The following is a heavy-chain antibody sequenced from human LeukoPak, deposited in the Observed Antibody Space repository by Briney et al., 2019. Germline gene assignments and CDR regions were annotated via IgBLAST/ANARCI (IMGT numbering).Heavy chain of an antibody. CDR1: GFTFSSYA. CDR3: AKPVGATRYFDY. CDR2: ISGSGGST. V-gene: IGHV3-23*01. D-gene: IGHD1-26*01. Sequence: GGSLRLSCAASGFTFSSYAMSWVRQAPGKGLEWVSAISGSGGSTYYADSVKGRFTISKDNSKNTLYLQMNSLRAEDTAVYYCAKPVGATRYFDYWGQGTLVTVSS. J-gene: IGHJ4*02.